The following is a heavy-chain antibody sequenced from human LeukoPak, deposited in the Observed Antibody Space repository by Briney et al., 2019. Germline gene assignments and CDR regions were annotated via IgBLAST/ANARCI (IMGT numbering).Heavy chain of an antibody. Sequence: SETLSLTCTVSGGSISNYYWNWIRQPPGKGLEWVGHIPYSGGTKYNPSLQSRVTILIDTSKNLFSLHLSSMSAADTAVYYCARRVIMSATGVPDTWLDPWGQGILVTVSS. CDR2: IPYSGGT. CDR3: ARRVIMSATGVPDTWLDP. J-gene: IGHJ5*02. V-gene: IGHV4-59*08. CDR1: GGSISNYY. D-gene: IGHD2-8*02.